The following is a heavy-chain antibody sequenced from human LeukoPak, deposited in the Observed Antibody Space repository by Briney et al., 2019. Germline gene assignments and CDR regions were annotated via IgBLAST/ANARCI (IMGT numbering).Heavy chain of an antibody. J-gene: IGHJ3*02. CDR1: GFTFSRYA. Sequence: GGSLTLSCTASGFTFSRYAMSWVRQAPGKGLERVSSLTGGSDNSEHADSVKGRFSISRDNSKNTLYLQMHSLTAEDTAVYYCAKDLRSAPDAFDIWGQGTMVTVSS. CDR3: AKDLRSAPDAFDI. D-gene: IGHD2-15*01. CDR2: LTGGSDNS. V-gene: IGHV3-23*01.